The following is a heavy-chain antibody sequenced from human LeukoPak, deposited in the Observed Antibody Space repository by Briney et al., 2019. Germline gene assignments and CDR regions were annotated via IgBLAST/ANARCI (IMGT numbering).Heavy chain of an antibody. J-gene: IGHJ6*02. Sequence: GASVKVSCKASGYTFTTYDFNWIRQASGQGLEWMGWMNPKTGKAGYAQKFQGRVTMTRNTSISTAYMELSSLRSEDTAVYYCARGWSGEVLRYFDWLVPQGREYCYYGMDVWGQGTTVTVSS. V-gene: IGHV1-8*01. CDR1: GYTFTTYD. D-gene: IGHD3-9*01. CDR2: MNPKTGKA. CDR3: ARGWSGEVLRYFDWLVPQGREYCYYGMDV.